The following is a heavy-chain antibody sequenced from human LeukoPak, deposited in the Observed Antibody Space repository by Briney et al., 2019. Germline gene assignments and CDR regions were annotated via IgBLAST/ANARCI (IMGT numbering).Heavy chain of an antibody. CDR2: IYYSGST. CDR3: ARIRSGYHDAFDI. J-gene: IGHJ3*02. V-gene: IGHV4-39*01. D-gene: IGHD3-3*01. CDR1: GGSISSSSYY. Sequence: SETLSLTCTVSGGSISSSSYYWGWIRQPPGKGLEWIGSIYYSGSTYYNPSLKSRVTISVDTSKNQFSLKLSSVAAADTAVYYCARIRSGYHDAFDIWGQGTMVTVSS.